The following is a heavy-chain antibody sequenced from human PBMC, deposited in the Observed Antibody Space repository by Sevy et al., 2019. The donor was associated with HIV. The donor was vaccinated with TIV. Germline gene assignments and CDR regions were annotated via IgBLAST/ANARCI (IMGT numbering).Heavy chain of an antibody. Sequence: GGSLRLSCAASGFTFDDYAMHWVRQAPGKGLEWVSGISWNSGSIGYADSVKGRFTISRDNAKNSLYLQMNSLRAEDTALYYCAKGQFYYYDSSGYYWGPFDYWGQGTLVTVSS. CDR2: ISWNSGSI. J-gene: IGHJ4*02. CDR1: GFTFDDYA. CDR3: AKGQFYYYDSSGYYWGPFDY. V-gene: IGHV3-9*01. D-gene: IGHD3-22*01.